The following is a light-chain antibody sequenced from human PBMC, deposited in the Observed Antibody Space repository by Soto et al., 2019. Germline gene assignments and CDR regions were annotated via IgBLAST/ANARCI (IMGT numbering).Light chain of an antibody. CDR2: GAS. CDR1: QTVTSY. Sequence: EIVLTQSPGTLSLSPGERATLSCRASQTVTSYLVWYQQKPGQAPRLLIYGASNRATGIPDRFSGSGSGTDFTLTISRLEPEDFAVYYCQAYADSRTFGHGTRVEI. V-gene: IGKV3-20*01. CDR3: QAYADSRT. J-gene: IGKJ1*01.